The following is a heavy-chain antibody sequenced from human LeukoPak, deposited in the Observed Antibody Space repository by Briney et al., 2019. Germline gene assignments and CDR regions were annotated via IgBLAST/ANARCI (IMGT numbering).Heavy chain of an antibody. D-gene: IGHD7-27*01. CDR2: IYYSGST. J-gene: IGHJ4*02. V-gene: IGHV4-59*01. CDR1: GGSISSYY. Sequence: ASETLSLTCTVSGGSISSYYWSWIRQPPGKGLEWIGDIYYSGSTNYNPSLKSRVTISVDTSKNQFSLKLSSVTAADTAVYYCARGGRPGEYFDYWGQGTLATVSS. CDR3: ARGGRPGEYFDY.